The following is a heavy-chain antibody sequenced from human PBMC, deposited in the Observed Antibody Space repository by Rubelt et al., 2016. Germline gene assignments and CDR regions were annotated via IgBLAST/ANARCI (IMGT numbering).Heavy chain of an antibody. CDR2: INAGNGNT. Sequence: QVQLVQSGAEVKKPGASVKVSCKASGYTFTSYAMHWVRQAPGQRLEWMGWINAGNGNTKCSQKVQGRVTITRDKSASKAYMELRSLRSEDTAVYYCARGGLSELLWFGESRIDYWGQGTLVTVSS. J-gene: IGHJ4*02. CDR3: ARGGLSELLWFGESRIDY. V-gene: IGHV1-3*01. D-gene: IGHD3-10*01. CDR1: GYTFTSYA.